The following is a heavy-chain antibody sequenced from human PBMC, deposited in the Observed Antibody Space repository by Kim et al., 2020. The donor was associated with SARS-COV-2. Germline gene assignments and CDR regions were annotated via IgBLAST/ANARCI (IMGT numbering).Heavy chain of an antibody. CDR2: INTKNGNP. V-gene: IGHV7-4-1*02. CDR1: GDTFTRYA. J-gene: IGHJ5*02. Sequence: PSVKVSCKLSGDTFTRYAMNWVRQAPGQGLEWMGWINTKNGNPTYAKGFTGRFVFSLDTSVSTAYLQISSLKADDTAVYYCARPLDGHNWFDPWGQGTLVTVSS. CDR3: ARPLDGHNWFDP.